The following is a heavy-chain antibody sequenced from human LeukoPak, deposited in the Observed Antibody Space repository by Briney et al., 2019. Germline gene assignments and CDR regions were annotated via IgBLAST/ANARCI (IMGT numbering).Heavy chain of an antibody. CDR1: GYTFTSYG. J-gene: IGHJ5*02. CDR2: ISAYNGNT. D-gene: IGHD3-10*01. V-gene: IGHV1-18*01. Sequence: ASVKVSCKASGYTFTSYGISWVRQAPGQGLEWMGWISAYNGNTNYAQKLQGRVTMTTDTSTSTAYMELRSLRSDDTAVYYCARGPSRDYGSGSSWFDPWGQGTLVTVSS. CDR3: ARGPSRDYGSGSSWFDP.